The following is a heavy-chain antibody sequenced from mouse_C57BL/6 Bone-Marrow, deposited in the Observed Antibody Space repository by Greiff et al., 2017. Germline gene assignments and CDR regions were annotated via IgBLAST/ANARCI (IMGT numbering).Heavy chain of an antibody. J-gene: IGHJ1*03. V-gene: IGHV1-54*01. CDR1: GYAFTNYL. D-gene: IGHD2-2*01. CDR3: ARGLQWYFDV. CDR2: INPGSGGT. Sequence: VQLQQSGAELVRPGTSVKVSCKASGYAFTNYLIEWVKQRPGQGLEWIGVINPGSGGTNYNEKFKGKATLTADKSSSTAYMQLSSLTSEDSAVYFCARGLQWYFDVWGTGTTVTVSS.